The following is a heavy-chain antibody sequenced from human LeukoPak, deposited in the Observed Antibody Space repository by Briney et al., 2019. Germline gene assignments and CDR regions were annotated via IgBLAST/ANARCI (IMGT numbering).Heavy chain of an antibody. Sequence: PSETLSLTCTVSGGSISSSSYYWGWIRQPPGKGLEWIGSIYYSGSTYYNPSLKSRVTISVDASKNQFSLKLSSVTAADTAVYYCARLWIQLWLRPGTFDYWGQGTLVTVSS. CDR1: GGSISSSSYY. CDR3: ARLWIQLWLRPGTFDY. D-gene: IGHD5-18*01. J-gene: IGHJ4*02. V-gene: IGHV4-39*01. CDR2: IYYSGST.